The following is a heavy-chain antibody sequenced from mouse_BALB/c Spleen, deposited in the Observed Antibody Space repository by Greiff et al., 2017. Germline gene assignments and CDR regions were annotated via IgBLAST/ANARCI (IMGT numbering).Heavy chain of an antibody. CDR1: GYTFTSYY. CDR3: ARRDGSSYPYFDY. J-gene: IGHJ2*01. Sequence: VQLQQSGPELVKPGASVRISCKASGYTFTSYYIHWVKQRPGQGLEWIGWIYPGNVNTKYNEKFKGKATLTADKSSSTAYMQLSSLTSEDSAVYFCARRDGSSYPYFDYWGQGTTLTVSS. CDR2: IYPGNVNT. V-gene: IGHV1S56*01. D-gene: IGHD1-1*01.